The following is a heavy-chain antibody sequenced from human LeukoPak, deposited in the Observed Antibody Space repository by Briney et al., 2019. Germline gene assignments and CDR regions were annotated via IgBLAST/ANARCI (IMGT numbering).Heavy chain of an antibody. Sequence: SQTLSLTCTVSGGSINSDDDYWSWIRQHPGKGLEWIGYIYSSGSTYYNPSLKSRVTISVDTSKNQFSLKLSSVAAADTAVYYCASEVRGVTIWGQGTLVTVSS. J-gene: IGHJ4*02. CDR2: IYSSGST. D-gene: IGHD3-10*01. CDR3: ASEVRGVTI. CDR1: GGSINSDDDY. V-gene: IGHV4-31*03.